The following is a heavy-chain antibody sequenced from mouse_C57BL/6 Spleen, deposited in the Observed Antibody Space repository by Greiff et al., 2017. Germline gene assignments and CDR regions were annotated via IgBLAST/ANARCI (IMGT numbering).Heavy chain of an antibody. J-gene: IGHJ2*01. V-gene: IGHV1-82*01. CDR2: IYPGDGDT. Sequence: QVQLQQSGPELVKPGASVTISCKASGYAFSSSWMNWVKQRPGQGLEWIGRIYPGDGDTNYNGKFKGKATLTAAKSSSTAYMPLSSLTSEDSAVYVCASGGHWDTTADYWGQGTTLTVSS. D-gene: IGHD1-2*01. CDR1: GYAFSSSW. CDR3: ASGGHWDTTADY.